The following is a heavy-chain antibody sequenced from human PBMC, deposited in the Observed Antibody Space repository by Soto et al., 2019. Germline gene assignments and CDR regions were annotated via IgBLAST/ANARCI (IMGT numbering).Heavy chain of an antibody. V-gene: IGHV1-18*01. J-gene: IGHJ4*02. CDR1: GYTFTCYG. CDR3: VATLGATTDPDFDY. Sequence: ASVKVSCKASGYTFTCYGISWVRQAPGQGLEWMGWISAYNGNTNYAQKLQGRVTMTTDTSTSTAYMELRSLRSDDTVVYYCVATLGATTDPDFDYWGQGTLVTVSS. CDR2: ISAYNGNT. D-gene: IGHD1-26*01.